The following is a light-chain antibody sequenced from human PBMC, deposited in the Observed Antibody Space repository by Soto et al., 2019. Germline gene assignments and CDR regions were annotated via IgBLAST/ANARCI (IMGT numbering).Light chain of an antibody. CDR1: QSVSSY. V-gene: IGKV3-11*01. J-gene: IGKJ4*01. CDR2: DAS. Sequence: EIVVTQSPATLSLSPGERATLSCRASQSVSSYLAWYQQKPGQAPRLLIYDASNMATGIPARFSGSGSGTDFTLTISSPEPEDFAVYYGQQRSNWPLTFGGGTKVEIK. CDR3: QQRSNWPLT.